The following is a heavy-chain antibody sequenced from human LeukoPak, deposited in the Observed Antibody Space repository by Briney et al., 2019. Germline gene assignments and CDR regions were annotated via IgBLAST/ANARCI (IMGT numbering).Heavy chain of an antibody. CDR2: NYYSGST. J-gene: IGHJ6*03. Sequence: SETLSLTCTVSGGSISRGDYYWSWIRQPPGKVLDSIGYNYYSGSTHYNPSLKIRVTISVDTSKNQFSLKLSSVTAADTAVYYCARGRGYTLHYYYYMDVWGKGTTVTVSS. CDR3: ARGRGYTLHYYYYMDV. V-gene: IGHV4-30-4*08. D-gene: IGHD6-13*01. CDR1: GGSISRGDYY.